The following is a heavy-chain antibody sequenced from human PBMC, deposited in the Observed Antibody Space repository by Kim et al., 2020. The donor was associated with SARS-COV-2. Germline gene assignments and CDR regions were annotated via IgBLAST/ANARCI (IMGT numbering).Heavy chain of an antibody. CDR3: TRVTGTALAFWDAVDI. Sequence: GGSLRLSCAASGFTFSGSAMHWVRQASGKGLEWVGRIRSKRNSYATAYAAPAKGRFTISRDDSKNTAYLQMNNVKTADTAVYYCTRVTGTALAFWDAVDIWGQGTMVTVSS. CDR2: IRSKRNSYAT. D-gene: IGHD1-1*01. CDR1: GFTFSGSA. V-gene: IGHV3-73*01. J-gene: IGHJ3*02.